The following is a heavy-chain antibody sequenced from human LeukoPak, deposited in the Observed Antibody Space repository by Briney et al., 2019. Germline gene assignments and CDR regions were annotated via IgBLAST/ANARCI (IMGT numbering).Heavy chain of an antibody. V-gene: IGHV5-51*01. D-gene: IGHD6-6*01. CDR1: GYSFTSYW. CDR3: ARSYSSSSSDY. CDR2: IYSGDSDT. J-gene: IGHJ4*02. Sequence: GESLKISCKGSGYSFTSYWIGWVRQLPGKGLEGMGIIYSGDSDTRYSPSFQGQVTISADKSISTVYLQWSSLKASDTAMYYCARSYSSSSSDYWGQGTLVTVSS.